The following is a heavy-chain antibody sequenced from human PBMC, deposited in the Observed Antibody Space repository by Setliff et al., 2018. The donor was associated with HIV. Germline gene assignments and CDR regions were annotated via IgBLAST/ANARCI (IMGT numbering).Heavy chain of an antibody. J-gene: IGHJ4*02. D-gene: IGHD5-12*01. V-gene: IGHV4-38-2*01. CDR2: IYTGGRT. Sequence: PSETLSLTCAVSGYSISRGYYWGWIRQSAGKGREWVGRIYTGGRTNYNPSLKSRVTISVDTSKNQFSLKMSSVTAADTAVYYCARMYSGYDWSPAGARTRYFDYWGQGTLVTVSS. CDR1: GYSISRGYY. CDR3: ARMYSGYDWSPAGARTRYFDY.